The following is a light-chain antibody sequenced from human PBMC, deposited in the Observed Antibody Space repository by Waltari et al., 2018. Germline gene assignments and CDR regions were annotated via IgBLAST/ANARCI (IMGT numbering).Light chain of an antibody. V-gene: IGLV2-14*01. CDR3: SSYKTDRTVV. CDR2: DVF. CDR1: STDIGAFSS. Sequence: QSALTQPASVSGSPGQSITISCLGTSTDIGAFSSVSCYQQHPGKAPTLLIFDVFERPSGVSDRFSGSKSGNTASLTISGLQAEDEAEYFCSSYKTDRTVVFGGGTKVTVL. J-gene: IGLJ2*01.